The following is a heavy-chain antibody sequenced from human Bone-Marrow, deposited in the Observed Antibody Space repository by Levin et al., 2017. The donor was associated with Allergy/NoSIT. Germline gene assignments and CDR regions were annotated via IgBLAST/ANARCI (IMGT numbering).Heavy chain of an antibody. D-gene: IGHD4-23*01. Sequence: GASVKVSCKASGYTFTSYAMHWVRQAPGQRLEWMGWINAGNGNTKYSQKFQGRVTITRDTSASTDYMELSSLRSEDTAVYYCARVWYGGKGSVKGTIWYFDLWGRGTLVTVSS. CDR1: GYTFTSYA. CDR2: INAGNGNT. V-gene: IGHV1-3*01. CDR3: ARVWYGGKGSVKGTIWYFDL. J-gene: IGHJ2*01.